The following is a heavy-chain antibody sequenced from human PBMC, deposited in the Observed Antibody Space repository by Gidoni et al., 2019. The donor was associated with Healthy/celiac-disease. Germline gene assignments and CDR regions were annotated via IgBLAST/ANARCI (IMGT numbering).Heavy chain of an antibody. CDR3: ARGGVWGSGPFDY. Sequence: EVQLVESGGGLVKPGGSLSLSCAASGFTFSSYSMNWVRQAPGKGLEWVSSISSSSSYIYYADSVKGRFTISRDNAKNSLYLQMNSLRAEDTAVYYCARGGVWGSGPFDYWGQGTLVTVSS. CDR2: ISSSSSYI. D-gene: IGHD6-19*01. J-gene: IGHJ4*02. V-gene: IGHV3-21*01. CDR1: GFTFSSYS.